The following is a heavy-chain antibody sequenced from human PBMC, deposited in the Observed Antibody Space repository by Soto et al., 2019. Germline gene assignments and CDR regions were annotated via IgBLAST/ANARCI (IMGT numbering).Heavy chain of an antibody. CDR1: GFIFSTYA. V-gene: IGHV3-23*01. CDR2: MSGSGGAT. CDR3: AKGFIAPLGTGFDFFDY. D-gene: IGHD1-1*01. Sequence: PGGSLRLSCAASGFIFSTYAMTWVRQAPGKGLEWVSSMSGSGGATYYADSVRGRFTISRDNSKNTLYLQMNSLRAEDTAVYYCAKGFIAPLGTGFDFFDYWGQGTLVTVSS. J-gene: IGHJ4*02.